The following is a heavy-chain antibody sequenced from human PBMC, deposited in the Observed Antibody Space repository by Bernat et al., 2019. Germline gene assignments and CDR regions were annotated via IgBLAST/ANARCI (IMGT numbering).Heavy chain of an antibody. Sequence: QVQLVESGGGVVQPGRSLGLSCAASGFTFSSYGMHWVRQAPGKGLEWVAVIWYDGSNKYYADSVKGRFTISRDNSKNTLYLRMNSLRAEDTAVYYCARDPRFLEWLSKNPHYYYYYYMDVWGKGTTVTVSS. CDR2: IWYDGSNK. CDR3: ARDPRFLEWLSKNPHYYYYYYMDV. V-gene: IGHV3-33*01. J-gene: IGHJ6*03. D-gene: IGHD3-3*01. CDR1: GFTFSSYG.